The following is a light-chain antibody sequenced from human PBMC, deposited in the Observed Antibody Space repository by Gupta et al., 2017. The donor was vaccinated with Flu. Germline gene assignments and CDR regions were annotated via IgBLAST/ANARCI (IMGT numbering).Light chain of an antibody. J-gene: IGKJ4*01. V-gene: IGKV1-39*01. Sequence: GDRVTITCRASRSVGNYLNWYQQRLGEAPNLLIYTASSLRSGLPSRFSGSGSGTDFTLTISSLQPEDFATYFCQQSYSAPLTFGGGTTVEI. CDR3: QQSYSAPLT. CDR2: TAS. CDR1: RSVGNY.